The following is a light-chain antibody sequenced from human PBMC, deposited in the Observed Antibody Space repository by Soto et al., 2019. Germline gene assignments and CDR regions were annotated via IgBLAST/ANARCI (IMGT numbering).Light chain of an antibody. Sequence: QSALTQPPSASGSPGQSVTISCTGTSSDVGGYNCVSWYQQHPGKAPKLMIYEVRQRPSGVPDRFSGSKSGNTASLTVAGLHAEDEADYYCSSYAGSNNVVFGGGTKVTVL. V-gene: IGLV2-8*01. CDR2: EVR. CDR1: SSDVGGYNC. CDR3: SSYAGSNNVV. J-gene: IGLJ2*01.